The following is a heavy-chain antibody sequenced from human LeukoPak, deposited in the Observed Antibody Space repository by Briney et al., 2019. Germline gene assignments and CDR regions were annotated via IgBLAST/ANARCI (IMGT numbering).Heavy chain of an antibody. CDR3: ARARYSSSPFDY. CDR2: IYDSGST. V-gene: IGHV4-59*01. Sequence: SETLSLTCTVSGVSISSYYWSWIRQPPGKGLEWIGYIYDSGSTNYKPSLKSRVTISVDTSKNQFSLKLSSVTAADTALYYCARARYSSSPFDYWGQGTLVTVSS. CDR1: GVSISSYY. J-gene: IGHJ4*02. D-gene: IGHD6-6*01.